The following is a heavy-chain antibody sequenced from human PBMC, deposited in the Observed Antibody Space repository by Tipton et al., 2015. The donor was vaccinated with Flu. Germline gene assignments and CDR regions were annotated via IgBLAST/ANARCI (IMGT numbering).Heavy chain of an antibody. J-gene: IGHJ4*02. Sequence: LRLSCTVSGGSIGSYYWNWIRQPPGKGLEWIGYIYNSEYTKYNPSLKSRVTTSVDTSKKQFSLQLRSVTAADTAVYYCARDPSLGMPDYFDFWGQGTLVTASS. V-gene: IGHV4-4*09. D-gene: IGHD2-2*01. CDR1: GGSIGSYY. CDR3: ARDPSLGMPDYFDF. CDR2: IYNSEYT.